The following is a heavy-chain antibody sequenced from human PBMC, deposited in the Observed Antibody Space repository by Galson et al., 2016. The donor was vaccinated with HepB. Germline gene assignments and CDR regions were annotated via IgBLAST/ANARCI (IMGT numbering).Heavy chain of an antibody. CDR1: GYTFSNAW. D-gene: IGHD3-16*01. V-gene: IGHV3-15*05. CDR2: IKSKTDVGSI. Sequence: SLILACAASGYTFSNAWMIWACQTPGKGLDWFGRIKSKTDVGSIQYAAVVKGRFTISREDSKNTLYLPMTSLRTDDTAMYYCTTPTTGEWGQGTLVTVS. J-gene: IGHJ4*02. CDR3: TTPTTGE.